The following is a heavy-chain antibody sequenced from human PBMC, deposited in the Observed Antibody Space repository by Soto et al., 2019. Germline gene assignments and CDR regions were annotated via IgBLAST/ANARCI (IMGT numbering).Heavy chain of an antibody. J-gene: IGHJ4*02. V-gene: IGHV3-74*01. CDR1: GFTFSSYW. CDR2: INSDGSST. D-gene: IGHD3-10*01. Sequence: EVQLVESGGGLVQPGGSLRLSCAASGFTFSSYWMHWVRQAPGKGLVWVSRINSDGSSTNYADSVKGQFTISRDNAKKPLYLQMNSLRAEDTAVYYCGRGASGSYRLDYWGQGTLVTVSS. CDR3: GRGASGSYRLDY.